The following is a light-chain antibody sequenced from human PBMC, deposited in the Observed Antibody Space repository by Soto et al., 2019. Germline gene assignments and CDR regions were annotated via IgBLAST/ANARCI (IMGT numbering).Light chain of an antibody. Sequence: QPVLTQSPSASASLGASVKLTCTLSSGQSNYAIAWHQQQPEKGPRYLMKLNADGSHTKGDGIPDRFSGSSSGAERYLSISSLQSEDEADYYCQTWGTGIQVFGGGTKLTV. CDR3: QTWGTGIQV. CDR2: LNADGSH. CDR1: SGQSNYA. J-gene: IGLJ2*01. V-gene: IGLV4-69*01.